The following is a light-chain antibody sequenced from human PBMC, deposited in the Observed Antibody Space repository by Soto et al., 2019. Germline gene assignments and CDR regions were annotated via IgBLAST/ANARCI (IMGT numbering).Light chain of an antibody. CDR1: SSDVGGYNY. V-gene: IGLV2-14*01. J-gene: IGLJ2*01. CDR2: DVS. Sequence: QSALTQPASVSGSPGQSITISCTGTSSDVGGYNYVSWYQQHQGKAPKLMIYDVSNRTSGAATRFSGSKSGNTASLTISVLQADDEADDYCSSYTSSGAHVVFGGGTQLTVL. CDR3: SSYTSSGAHVV.